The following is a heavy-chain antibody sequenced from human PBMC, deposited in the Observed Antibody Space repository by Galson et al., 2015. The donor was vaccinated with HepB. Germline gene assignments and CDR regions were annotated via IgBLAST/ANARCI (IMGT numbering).Heavy chain of an antibody. CDR3: AHSASLTTVTTGAFDY. CDR1: GFSLSTAGVA. D-gene: IGHD4-17*01. Sequence: PALVKPTQTLTLTCAFSGFSLSTAGVAVGWFRQPPGKALEWPTLIYWDDDKRYRPSLKSRLTITKDTSKNQVVLTMTNLDPVDTATYYCAHSASLTTVTTGAFDYWGQGTLVTVSS. V-gene: IGHV2-5*02. J-gene: IGHJ4*02. CDR2: IYWDDDK.